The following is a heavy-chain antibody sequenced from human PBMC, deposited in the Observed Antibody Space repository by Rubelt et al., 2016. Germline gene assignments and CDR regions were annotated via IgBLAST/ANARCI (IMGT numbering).Heavy chain of an antibody. V-gene: IGHV1-18*01. CDR1: GYTFNTYG. CDR3: AKDHVSVVASTH. Sequence: QVQLVQSGAEVKKPGASVKVSCKASGYTFNTYGISWVRQAPGQGLEWMGWISAYNGNTNYAQNLQGRVTMTTDTSTTTAYMVLRRLRADDTAVYYCAKDHVSVVASTHWGQGTLVTVSS. CDR2: ISAYNGNT. J-gene: IGHJ4*02. D-gene: IGHD2-15*01.